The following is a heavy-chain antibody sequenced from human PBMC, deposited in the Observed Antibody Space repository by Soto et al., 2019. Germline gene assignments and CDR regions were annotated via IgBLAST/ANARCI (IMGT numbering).Heavy chain of an antibody. CDR1: GGTFSSYA. CDR2: IIPMYGPA. CDR3: ARVTSMVRGVIDNWFDP. Sequence: QVPLVQSGAEVKKPGSSVTVSCKASGGTFSSYAIHWVRQAPGQGLEWMGGIIPMYGPAKYAQRFQGRVTNNADESTDPVYIELARLTSQDPAVYYCARVTSMVRGVIDNWFDPWGHGTLVTVSS. D-gene: IGHD3-10*01. J-gene: IGHJ5*02. V-gene: IGHV1-69*01.